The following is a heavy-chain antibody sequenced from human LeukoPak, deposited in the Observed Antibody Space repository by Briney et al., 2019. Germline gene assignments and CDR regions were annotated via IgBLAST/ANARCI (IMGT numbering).Heavy chain of an antibody. Sequence: GESLKISCKGSGYSFTSYWISWVRQMPGKGLEWMGRIDPSDSYTNYSPSFQGHVTISADKSISTAYLQWSSLKASDTAMYYFASCKGCNCYDANFYFGKGGLGKGTTVNVSS. V-gene: IGHV5-10-1*01. J-gene: IGHJ6*04. CDR3: ASCKGCNCYDANFYFGKGG. D-gene: IGHD1-20*01. CDR1: GYSFTSYW. CDR2: IDPSDSYT.